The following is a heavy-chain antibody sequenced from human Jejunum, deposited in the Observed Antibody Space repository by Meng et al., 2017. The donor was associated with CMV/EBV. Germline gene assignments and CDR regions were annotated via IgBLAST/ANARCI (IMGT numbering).Heavy chain of an antibody. CDR1: VSSNY. D-gene: IGHD3-22*01. V-gene: IGHV3-53*01. CDR3: ARDRDYYDSSGSFGAFDV. J-gene: IGHJ3*01. CDR2: IYSGGST. Sequence: VSSNYMSGVRQAPGKGLEWVSTIYSGGSTFYADSVKGRFTISRDNSKNTLYLQMNSLRAEDTAVYYCARDRDYYDSSGSFGAFDVWGQGAKVTVSS.